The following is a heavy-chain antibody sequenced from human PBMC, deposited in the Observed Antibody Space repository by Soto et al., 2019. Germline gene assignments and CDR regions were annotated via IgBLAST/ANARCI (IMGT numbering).Heavy chain of an antibody. CDR2: IFYSGTT. Sequence: PSETLSLTCTVSGGSISTSRYYWVWIRQPPGKGLEWIGSIFYSGTTYYNPSLKGRVTISVDTSKNQFSLELTSVTAADTSVFYFARQVGSGNWYFDLWGRRTPVTVSS. CDR1: GGSISTSRYY. V-gene: IGHV4-39*01. CDR3: ARQVGSGNWYFDL. D-gene: IGHD3-10*01. J-gene: IGHJ2*01.